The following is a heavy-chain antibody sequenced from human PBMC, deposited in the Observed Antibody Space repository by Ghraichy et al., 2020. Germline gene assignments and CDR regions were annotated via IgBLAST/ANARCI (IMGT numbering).Heavy chain of an antibody. V-gene: IGHV2-5*01. CDR3: AHRPVDHYGSGREPFDP. D-gene: IGHD3-10*01. Sequence: SGPTLVKPTQTLTLTCTFSGFSLSTSGVGVGWIRQPPGKALEWLALIFWNDDKRYSPSLKSRLTITKDTSKNQVVLTMTNMDPVDTATYYCAHRPVDHYGSGREPFDPWGQGTLVTVSS. CDR1: GFSLSTSGVG. J-gene: IGHJ5*02. CDR2: IFWNDDK.